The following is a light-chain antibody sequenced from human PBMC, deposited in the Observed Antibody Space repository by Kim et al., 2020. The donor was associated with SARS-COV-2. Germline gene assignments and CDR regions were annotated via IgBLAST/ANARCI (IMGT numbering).Light chain of an antibody. V-gene: IGKV3-20*01. CDR1: QRVSSSY. J-gene: IGKJ2*03. Sequence: SPGGSSTLSCRASQRVSSSYLAWYQQKPGQAPRLLIYGASSRATGIPDRFSGSGSGTDFTLTISRLEPEDFAVYYCQQYGSSPGYSFGQGTKLEI. CDR3: QQYGSSPGYS. CDR2: GAS.